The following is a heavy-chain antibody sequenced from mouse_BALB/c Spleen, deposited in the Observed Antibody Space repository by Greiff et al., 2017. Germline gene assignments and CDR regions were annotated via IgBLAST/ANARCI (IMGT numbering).Heavy chain of an antibody. CDR1: GFTFSSYA. Sequence: EVQLVESGGGLVKPGGSLKLSCAASGFTFSSYAMSWVRQTPEKRLEWVASISSGGSTYYPDSVKGRFTISRDNARNILYLQMSSLRSEDTAMYYCARGGGSGLYYAMDYWGQGTSVTVSS. J-gene: IGHJ4*01. CDR2: ISSGGST. CDR3: ARGGGSGLYYAMDY. V-gene: IGHV5-6-5*01. D-gene: IGHD6-1*01.